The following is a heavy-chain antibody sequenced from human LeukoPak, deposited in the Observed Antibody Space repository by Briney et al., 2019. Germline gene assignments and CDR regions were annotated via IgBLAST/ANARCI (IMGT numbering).Heavy chain of an antibody. D-gene: IGHD5-18*01. CDR2: TYYSGST. CDR3: ARAIVDTAMEHNWFDP. J-gene: IGHJ5*02. CDR1: GGSISSYY. Sequence: PSETLSLTCTVSGGSISSYYWSWIRQPPGKGLEWIGYTYYSGSTNYNPSLKSRVTISVDTSKNQFSLKLSSVTAADTAVYYCARAIVDTAMEHNWFDPWGQGTLVTVSS. V-gene: IGHV4-59*01.